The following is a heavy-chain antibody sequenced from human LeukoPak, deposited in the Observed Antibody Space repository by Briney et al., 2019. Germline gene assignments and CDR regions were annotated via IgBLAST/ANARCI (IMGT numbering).Heavy chain of an antibody. J-gene: IGHJ3*01. CDR2: IYYTGTT. Sequence: PSETLSLTCTVSGGSLSSTYYWSWIRQPPGKGLEWIGYIYYTGTTDSNPSLKSRVTISLDTSKNQFSLNLSSVTAADTAVYYCARRWVYDKRAFDAWGQGTMVTVSS. D-gene: IGHD3-16*01. CDR1: GGSLSSTYY. CDR3: ARRWVYDKRAFDA. V-gene: IGHV4-59*08.